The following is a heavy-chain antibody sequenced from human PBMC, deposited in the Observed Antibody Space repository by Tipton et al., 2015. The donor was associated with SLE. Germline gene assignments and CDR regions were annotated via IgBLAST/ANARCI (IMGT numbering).Heavy chain of an antibody. J-gene: IGHJ4*02. V-gene: IGHV4-59*01. D-gene: IGHD1-1*01. CDR1: GGSISSYY. Sequence: TLSLTCTVSGGSISSYYWSWIRQPPGKGLEWIGYIHHSGTTNYNPSLQSRVTISRDPSKNQFSLKLSSATAADTAVYYCARERRITPTGRSLYFDFWGQGALVTVSS. CDR3: ARERRITPTGRSLYFDF. CDR2: IHHSGTT.